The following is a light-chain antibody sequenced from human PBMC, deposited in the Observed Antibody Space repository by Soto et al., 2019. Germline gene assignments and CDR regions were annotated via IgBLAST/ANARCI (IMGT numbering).Light chain of an antibody. CDR3: CSYAVSSTI. CDR1: SSDVGSYNL. CDR2: EVS. V-gene: IGLV2-23*02. J-gene: IGLJ2*01. Sequence: QSALTQPASVSGSPGQSITISCTGTSSDVGSYNLVSWYQRHPDKAPKLMINEVSKRPSGVSNRFSGSKSGNTASLTISGLQAEDEAAYYCCSYAVSSTIFGGGTKLTVL.